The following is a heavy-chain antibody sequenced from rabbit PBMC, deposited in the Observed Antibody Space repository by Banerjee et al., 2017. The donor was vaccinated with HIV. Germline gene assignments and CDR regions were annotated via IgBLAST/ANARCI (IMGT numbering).Heavy chain of an antibody. J-gene: IGHJ4*01. CDR1: GFSFSSSYW. Sequence: QEQLVESGGGLVKPEGSLTLTCTASGFSFSSSYWICWVRQAPGKGLEWIACINTTSGNTYYANWAKGRFTISKTSSTTVTLQMTSLTAADTATYFCARSGYAGYDYVLYYFNLWGQGTLVTVS. V-gene: IGHV1S45*01. D-gene: IGHD6-1*01. CDR2: INTTSGNT. CDR3: ARSGYAGYDYVLYYFNL.